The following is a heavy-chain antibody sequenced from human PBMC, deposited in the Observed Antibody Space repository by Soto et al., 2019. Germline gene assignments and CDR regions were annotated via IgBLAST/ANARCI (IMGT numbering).Heavy chain of an antibody. CDR1: GFSFDTYA. CDR2: ISGSGGNT. CDR3: AKLGMTTINRDY. D-gene: IGHD5-12*01. J-gene: IGHJ4*02. V-gene: IGHV3-23*01. Sequence: EAQLLESGGGLVQPGGSLRLSCAASGFSFDTYAMSWVRQAPGKGLEWVSSISGSGGNTYYADSAKGRFTISRDNSKNVLYLPMTSLRAEDTALYYCAKLGMTTINRDYWGQGTQVTVSS.